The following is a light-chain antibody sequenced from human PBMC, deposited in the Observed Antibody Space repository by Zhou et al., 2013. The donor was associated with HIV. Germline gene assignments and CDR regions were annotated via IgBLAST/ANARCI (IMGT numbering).Light chain of an antibody. CDR1: QGISYY. V-gene: IGKV1-27*01. Sequence: DIQMTQSPSSVSASVGDRVTITCRASQGISYYLTWYQQKPGKAPKLLIYGASTLQSGVPSRFSGSGSGTNFSLTISSLQPEDVGTYYCLQSNTPPFSFGPGTKVDIK. J-gene: IGKJ3*01. CDR3: LQSNTPPFS. CDR2: GAS.